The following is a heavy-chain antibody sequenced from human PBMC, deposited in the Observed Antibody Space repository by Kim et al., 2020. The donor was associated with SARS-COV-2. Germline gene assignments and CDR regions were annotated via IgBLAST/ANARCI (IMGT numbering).Heavy chain of an antibody. Sequence: SPSFQGQVTISADKSISTAYLQWSSLKASDTAMYYCARLSLDTAMPTDYWGQGTLVTVSS. CDR3: ARLSLDTAMPTDY. D-gene: IGHD5-18*01. V-gene: IGHV5-51*01. J-gene: IGHJ4*02.